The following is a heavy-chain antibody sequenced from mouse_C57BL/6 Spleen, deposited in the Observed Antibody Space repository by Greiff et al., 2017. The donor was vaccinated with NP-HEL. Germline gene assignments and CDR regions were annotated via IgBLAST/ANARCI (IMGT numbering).Heavy chain of an antibody. J-gene: IGHJ2*01. V-gene: IGHV1-4*01. CDR3: AKANYGSSYGNYFDY. Sequence: VQLQQSGAELARPGASVKMSCKASGYTFTSYTMHWVKQRPGQGLEWIGYINPSSGYTKYNQKFKDKATLTADKSSSTAYMQLSSLTSEDSAVYYCAKANYGSSYGNYFDYWGKGTTLTVSS. CDR1: GYTFTSYT. D-gene: IGHD1-1*01. CDR2: INPSSGYT.